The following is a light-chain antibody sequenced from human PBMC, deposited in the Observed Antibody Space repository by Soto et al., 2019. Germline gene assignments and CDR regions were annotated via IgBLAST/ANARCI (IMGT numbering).Light chain of an antibody. J-gene: IGKJ1*01. V-gene: IGKV1-39*01. CDR3: QQTYSTPGWT. CDR1: QTITSD. Sequence: DVQLTQSPSSLSASVGDRGTITCPASQTITSDLNWYQQRPGKAPKLLIYAASNLQSGVPSRFSGSGSGTDFTFIISSLQPEDSATYYCQQTYSTPGWTFGQGTKVDI. CDR2: AAS.